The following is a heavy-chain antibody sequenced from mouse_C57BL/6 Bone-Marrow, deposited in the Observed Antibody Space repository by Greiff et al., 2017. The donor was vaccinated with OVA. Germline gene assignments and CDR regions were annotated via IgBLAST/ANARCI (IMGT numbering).Heavy chain of an antibody. CDR2: ISGGGGNT. J-gene: IGHJ4*01. Sequence: EVQRVESGGGLVKPGGSLKLSCAASGFTFSSYTMSWVRQTPEKRLEWVATISGGGGNTYYPDSVKGRFTISRDNAKNTLYLQMSSLRSEDTALYYCARQKYGRSYNYAMDYWGQGTSVTVSS. CDR3: ARQKYGRSYNYAMDY. D-gene: IGHD1-1*01. V-gene: IGHV5-9*01. CDR1: GFTFSSYT.